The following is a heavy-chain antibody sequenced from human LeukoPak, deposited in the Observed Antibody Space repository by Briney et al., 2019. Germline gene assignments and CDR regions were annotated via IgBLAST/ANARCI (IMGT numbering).Heavy chain of an antibody. V-gene: IGHV1-2*02. J-gene: IGHJ3*02. Sequence: ASVKVSCKASGYTFSVYWIHWVRLAPGQTLEWMGWINPNSGGTNFAQKFQGRVTMTTGTSITTVYMELSGLNSADTAIYYCARGVLLQGRVAFDIWGQGTLLTVSS. CDR2: INPNSGGT. CDR1: GYTFSVYW. D-gene: IGHD2-15*01. CDR3: ARGVLLQGRVAFDI.